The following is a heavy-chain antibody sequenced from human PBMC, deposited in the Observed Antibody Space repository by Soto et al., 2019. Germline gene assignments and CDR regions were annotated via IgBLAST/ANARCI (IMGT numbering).Heavy chain of an antibody. CDR1: GGSITSVHSY. D-gene: IGHD3-10*01. Sequence: SETLSLTCTVSGGSITSVHSYWGWIRQPPGKRLEWIGIINYRGGTSYNPSLKSRVTISADTSKNQFSLKLSSVTAADTAVFYCASYRSSTMLDYWGQGALVTVSS. V-gene: IGHV4-39*01. J-gene: IGHJ4*02. CDR3: ASYRSSTMLDY. CDR2: INYRGGT.